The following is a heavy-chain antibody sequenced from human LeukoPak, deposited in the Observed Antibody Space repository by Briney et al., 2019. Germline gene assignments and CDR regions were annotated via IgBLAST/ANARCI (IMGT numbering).Heavy chain of an antibody. Sequence: SETLSLTCTVSGGSISSYYWSWIRQPAGKGLESIGRIYTTGTTNYNPSLKGRVTMSVDVSKNQFSLRLSSVTAADSAVYYCARDGYTASYYSLDYWGQGIQVTVSS. CDR3: ARDGYTASYYSLDY. CDR2: IYTTGTT. J-gene: IGHJ4*02. V-gene: IGHV4-4*07. CDR1: GGSISSYY. D-gene: IGHD1-26*01.